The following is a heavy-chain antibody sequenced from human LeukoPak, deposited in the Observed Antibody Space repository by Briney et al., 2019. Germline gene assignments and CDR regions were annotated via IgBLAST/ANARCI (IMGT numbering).Heavy chain of an antibody. Sequence: TGRSLRLSCAASGLDFGAYEMNWVRQAPGKGLEWVAYFAGSDTTKYYADSVRGRFTISRDNAKNSLYLQMNSLRAEDTALYYCTTLGYHLDSWGQGTLVTVSS. V-gene: IGHV3-48*03. CDR2: FAGSDTTK. J-gene: IGHJ4*02. CDR1: GLDFGAYE. CDR3: TTLGYHLDS. D-gene: IGHD3-22*01.